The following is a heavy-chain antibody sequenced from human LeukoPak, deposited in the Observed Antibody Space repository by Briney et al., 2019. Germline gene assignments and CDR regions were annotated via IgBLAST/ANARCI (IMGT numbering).Heavy chain of an antibody. V-gene: IGHV3-21*06. CDR2: ISSSSSYT. CDR1: GFTFSDYT. J-gene: IGHJ4*02. CDR3: VRERYHGSGAPKYDF. D-gene: IGHD3-10*01. Sequence: GGSLRLSCAASGFTFSDYTINWVRQAPGKGLEWVSVISSSSSYTYYADSVKGRFTISRDNAKDSLYLQMNSLRVEDTAVYYCVRERYHGSGAPKYDFWGQGTLVTVFS.